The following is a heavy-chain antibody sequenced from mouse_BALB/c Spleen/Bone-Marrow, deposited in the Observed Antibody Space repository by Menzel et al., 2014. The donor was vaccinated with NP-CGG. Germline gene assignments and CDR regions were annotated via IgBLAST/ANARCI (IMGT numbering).Heavy chain of an antibody. V-gene: IGHV1-4*01. D-gene: IGHD1-1*01. J-gene: IGHJ4*01. Sequence: VQLQQSGAELARPGALVKMSCQASGYTFTRYTMHWEKQRPGQGLEWIGYINPSSAYTNYNQKFKDKATLTADKSSSTAYMQLSSLTSEDSAVYYCTIRYYAMDYWGQGTSVTVSS. CDR1: GYTFTRYT. CDR2: INPSSAYT. CDR3: TIRYYAMDY.